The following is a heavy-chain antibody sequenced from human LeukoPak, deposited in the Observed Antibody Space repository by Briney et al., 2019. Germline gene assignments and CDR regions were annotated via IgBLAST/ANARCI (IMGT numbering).Heavy chain of an antibody. D-gene: IGHD6-19*01. CDR2: YTSGST. J-gene: IGHJ6*02. V-gene: IGHV4-4*07. Sequence: YTSGSTNYNPSLKSRVTMSVDTSKNQFSLKLSSVTAADTAVYYCARTKSGIAVAGTHDVWGQGTTVTVSS. CDR3: ARTKSGIAVAGTHDV.